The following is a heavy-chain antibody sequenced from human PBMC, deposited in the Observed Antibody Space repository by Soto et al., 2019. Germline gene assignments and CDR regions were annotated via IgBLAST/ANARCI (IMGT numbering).Heavy chain of an antibody. V-gene: IGHV3-74*01. CDR1: GFDFTNSW. CDR2: VNSDGSIT. Sequence: EVQLVESGGGLVQPGGSLRLSCAASGFDFTNSWMHWVRQAPGKGLVWVSHVNSDGSITTYADSVKGRFTISRDNAKNTVYLPMNSLRVEDTAVYYCTRDQRYSSAGWGQGTLVTVSS. J-gene: IGHJ4*02. CDR3: TRDQRYSSAG. D-gene: IGHD5-18*01.